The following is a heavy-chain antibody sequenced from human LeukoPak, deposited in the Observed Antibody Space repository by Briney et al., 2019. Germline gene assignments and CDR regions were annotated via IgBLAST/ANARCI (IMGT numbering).Heavy chain of an antibody. Sequence: GGSLRLPCAASGFTFSSYAMHWVRQTPGKGLEYVSAISTNGGGTYYANSVKGRFTISRDNSKNTLYLQMGSLRAEDRAVYFCARYCDGVTCYSGYDYWGQGTLVTVSS. D-gene: IGHD2-15*01. V-gene: IGHV3-64*01. CDR1: GFTFSSYA. CDR2: ISTNGGGT. CDR3: ARYCDGVTCYSGYDY. J-gene: IGHJ4*02.